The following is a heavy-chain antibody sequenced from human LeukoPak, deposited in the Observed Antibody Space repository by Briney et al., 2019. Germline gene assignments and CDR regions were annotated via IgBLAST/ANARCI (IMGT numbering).Heavy chain of an antibody. V-gene: IGHV1-18*01. CDR3: ARDRKTSIAAE. Sequence: ATAKVSRKPSGYTFTSYGTRWVREAPRQGLEWMGWISAYNGNPNYAQKLQCRVTMTTDTSTSSAYMGLRRLRSDDTAMDYCARDRKTSIAAEWGEGTLVTVSS. D-gene: IGHD6-13*01. J-gene: IGHJ4*02. CDR1: GYTFTSYG. CDR2: ISAYNGNP.